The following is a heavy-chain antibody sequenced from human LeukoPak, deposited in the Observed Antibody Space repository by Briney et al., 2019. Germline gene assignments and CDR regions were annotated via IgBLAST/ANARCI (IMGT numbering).Heavy chain of an antibody. CDR1: GFTFSSYS. V-gene: IGHV3-21*01. Sequence: GGSLRLSCAASGFTFSSYSMNWVRQAPGKGLEWVSSISSSSSYIYYADSVKGRFTISRDNAKNSLYLQMNSLRAEDTAVYYCATLEYYYDSSGYFFNWFDPWGQGTLVTVSS. J-gene: IGHJ5*02. D-gene: IGHD3-22*01. CDR3: ATLEYYYDSSGYFFNWFDP. CDR2: ISSSSSYI.